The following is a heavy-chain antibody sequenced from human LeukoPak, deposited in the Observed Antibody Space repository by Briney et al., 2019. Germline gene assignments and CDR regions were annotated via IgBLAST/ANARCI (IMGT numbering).Heavy chain of an antibody. D-gene: IGHD2-2*01. CDR2: IYTSGST. CDR1: GSISGYY. V-gene: IGHV4-4*09. J-gene: IGHJ3*02. Sequence: SETLSLTCTVSGSISGYYWSWIRQPPGKGLEWIGYIYTSGSTNYNPSLESRVTISVDTSKNQFSLGLSSVTAADTAVYYCARQKCTSASCLTKNAFDIWGQGTMVTVSS. CDR3: ARQKCTSASCLTKNAFDI.